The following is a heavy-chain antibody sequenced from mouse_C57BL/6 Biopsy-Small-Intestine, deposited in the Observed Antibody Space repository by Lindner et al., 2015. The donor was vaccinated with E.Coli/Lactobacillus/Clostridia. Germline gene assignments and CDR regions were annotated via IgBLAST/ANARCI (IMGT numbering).Heavy chain of an antibody. Sequence: SVKVSCKVSGYSLTELSMHWVRQAPGKGLEWMGGFDPEDGEAIYAQKFQGRVTMTEDTSTDTAYMEVSSLRSEDTAVYYCATAAGMDYFDSWGQGTLVAVSS. V-gene: IGHV1-18*01. J-gene: IGHJ2*01. CDR3: ATAAGMDYFDS. CDR1: GYSLTELS. CDR2: FDPEDGEA.